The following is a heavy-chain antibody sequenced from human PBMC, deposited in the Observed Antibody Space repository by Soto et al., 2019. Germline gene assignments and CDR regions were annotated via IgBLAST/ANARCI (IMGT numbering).Heavy chain of an antibody. J-gene: IGHJ5*02. CDR2: ISAYNGNT. D-gene: IGHD2-8*01. V-gene: IGHV1-18*01. CDR3: ARGNVLMVYAMSASWFDP. CDR1: GYTFTSYA. Sequence: ASVKVSCKASGYTFTSYAISWVRQAPGQGLEWMGWISAYNGNTNYAQKLQGRVTMTTDTSTSTAYMELRSLRSDDTAVYYCARGNVLMVYAMSASWFDPWGQGTLVTVSS.